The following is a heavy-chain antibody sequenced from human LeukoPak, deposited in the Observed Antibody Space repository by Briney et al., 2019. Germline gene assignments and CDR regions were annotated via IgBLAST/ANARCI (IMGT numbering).Heavy chain of an antibody. Sequence: ASVKVSCKASGGTFSSYAISWVRQAPGQGLEWMGGIIPIFGTANYAQKFQGRVTITADESTSTAYMELSSLRSEVTAVYYCARVGYYDSSGYPSAEYFQHWGQGTLVTVSS. CDR1: GGTFSSYA. V-gene: IGHV1-69*13. CDR2: IIPIFGTA. J-gene: IGHJ1*01. D-gene: IGHD3-22*01. CDR3: ARVGYYDSSGYPSAEYFQH.